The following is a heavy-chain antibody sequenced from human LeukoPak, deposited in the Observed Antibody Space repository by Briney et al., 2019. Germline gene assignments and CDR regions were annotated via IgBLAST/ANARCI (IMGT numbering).Heavy chain of an antibody. CDR1: GFTFTSYA. CDR3: AKDVAGVRGVRGGFDY. V-gene: IGHV3-23*01. J-gene: IGHJ4*02. CDR2: MSGGGDSD. Sequence: GGSLRLSCAASGFTFTSYAMSWVRQTPGKGLEWVASMSGGGDSDYYADSVKGRFTISRDNSKNTLYLQMNSLRAEDTAIYYCAKDVAGVRGVRGGFDYWGQGTLVTVSS. D-gene: IGHD3-10*01.